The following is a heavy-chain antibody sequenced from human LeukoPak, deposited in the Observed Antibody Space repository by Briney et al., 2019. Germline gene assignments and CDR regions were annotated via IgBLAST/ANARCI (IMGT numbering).Heavy chain of an antibody. D-gene: IGHD3-16*01. CDR1: GFTFSSYW. V-gene: IGHV3-74*01. CDR2: INSEGSST. CDR3: ARVSRQKYYDYVWGSYNY. J-gene: IGHJ4*02. Sequence: GWSLRLSCAASGFTFSSYWMHWVRQAPGKGLVWVSRINSEGSSTSYADSLKGRFTISRDNAKNTLYLQMNSLRAEDTAVYYCARVSRQKYYDYVWGSYNYWGQGTLVTVSS.